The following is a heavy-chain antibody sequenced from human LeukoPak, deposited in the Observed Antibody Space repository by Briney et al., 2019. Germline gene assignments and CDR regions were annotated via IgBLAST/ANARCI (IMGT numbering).Heavy chain of an antibody. CDR2: ISTSSSSI. D-gene: IGHD1-14*01. J-gene: IGHJ4*02. CDR1: GFTFSDYF. V-gene: IGHV3-11*01. Sequence: PGGSLRLSCAASGFTFSDYFMTWIRQTPGKGLEWVSGISTSSSSIYYRDSVKGRFTISRDNSKNSLYLQINSLRAEDTAVYYCARDQSYYRVWGQGTLVTVSS. CDR3: ARDQSYYRV.